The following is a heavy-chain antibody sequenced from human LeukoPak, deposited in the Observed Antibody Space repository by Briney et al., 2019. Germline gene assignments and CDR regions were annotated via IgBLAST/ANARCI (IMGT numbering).Heavy chain of an antibody. CDR3: ARGGGGNYRDY. V-gene: IGHV3-66*02. CDR1: GFTVSSSY. D-gene: IGHD1-7*01. CDR2: IYSGGTT. J-gene: IGHJ4*02. Sequence: PGGSLRLSCAASGFTVSSSYMSWVRQAPGKGLEWVSVIYSGGTTYYADSVTGRFTISRDNSKNTLYLQMNSLRVEDTAVYYCARGGGGNYRDYWGRGPWATVPS.